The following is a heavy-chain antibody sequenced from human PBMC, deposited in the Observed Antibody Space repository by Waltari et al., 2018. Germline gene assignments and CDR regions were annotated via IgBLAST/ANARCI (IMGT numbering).Heavy chain of an antibody. V-gene: IGHV4-4*07. CDR3: ARDSDSSGYYSFDY. J-gene: IGHJ4*02. CDR2: IYTSGST. D-gene: IGHD3-22*01. Sequence: QVQLQESGPGLVKPSETLSLTCTVSGGSISSYYWSWIRQPAGKGLEWIGRIYTSGSTNYTPSLKSRVTMSVDTSKNQFSLKLSSVTAADTAVYYCARDSDSSGYYSFDYWGQGTLVTVSS. CDR1: GGSISSYY.